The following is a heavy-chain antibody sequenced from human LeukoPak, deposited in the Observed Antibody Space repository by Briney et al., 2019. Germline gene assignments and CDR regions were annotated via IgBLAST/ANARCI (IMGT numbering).Heavy chain of an antibody. Sequence: SETLSLTCTVSGGSVSSGSYYWNWIWQPPGKGLEWIGYIYHSGSTNYNPSLKSRDTISIDTSKNQFSLKLSSVTAADTAVYYCARGSLQFETVTYFDYWGQGTLVTVSS. CDR3: ARGSLQFETVTYFDY. CDR1: GGSVSSGSYY. CDR2: IYHSGST. V-gene: IGHV4-61*01. D-gene: IGHD4-17*01. J-gene: IGHJ4*02.